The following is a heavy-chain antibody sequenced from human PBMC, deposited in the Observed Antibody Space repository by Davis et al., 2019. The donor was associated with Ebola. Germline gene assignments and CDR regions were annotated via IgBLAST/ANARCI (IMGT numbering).Heavy chain of an antibody. J-gene: IGHJ4*02. CDR2: IYSAGNT. D-gene: IGHD5-24*01. V-gene: IGHV3-53*01. CDR1: GLTVGSNY. CDR3: ARVRVEMATIIGVYYFDD. Sequence: GESLKISCAVSGLTVGSNYLSWVRQAPGKGLEWVSIIYSAGNTYYADSVKGRFTISRDNSKNTLYLQMNSLRAEDTAVYYCARVRVEMATIIGVYYFDDWGQGTLVTVSS.